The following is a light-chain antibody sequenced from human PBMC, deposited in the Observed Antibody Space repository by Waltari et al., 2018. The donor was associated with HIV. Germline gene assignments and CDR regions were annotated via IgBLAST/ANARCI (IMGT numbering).Light chain of an antibody. CDR1: QSVLYNSNNKNY. CDR3: QQYFTTPWT. CDR2: WAS. J-gene: IGKJ2*02. Sequence: DIVMSQSPDSLAVSLGERATINCKSSQSVLYNSNNKNYLAWYQQKPGQPPHLLIYWASTRESGVPGRFSGSGSGRDFTLTISSLQAEDVAVYYCQQYFTTPWTFGQGTKLEIK. V-gene: IGKV4-1*01.